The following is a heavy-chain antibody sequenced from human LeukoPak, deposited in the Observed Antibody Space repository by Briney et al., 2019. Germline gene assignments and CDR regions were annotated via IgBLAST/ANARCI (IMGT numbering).Heavy chain of an antibody. Sequence: PGGSLRLSCAASGFTFSDYYMSWIRQTPGKGLEWVSYISSSGSSIYYADSVKGRFTISRDNAKNSLYLQMNSLTVEDTAVYYCAKSSSRLDTSSFEYWGQGTLVTVSS. V-gene: IGHV3-11*04. CDR2: ISSSGSSI. D-gene: IGHD5-18*01. CDR1: GFTFSDYY. CDR3: AKSSSRLDTSSFEY. J-gene: IGHJ4*02.